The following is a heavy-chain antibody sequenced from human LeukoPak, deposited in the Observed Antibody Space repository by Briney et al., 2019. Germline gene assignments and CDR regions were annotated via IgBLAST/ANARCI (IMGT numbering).Heavy chain of an antibody. CDR2: IYHSGST. CDR1: GGSISSSNW. D-gene: IGHD2-21*02. J-gene: IGHJ3*02. Sequence: SETLSLTCAVSGGSISSSNWWSWVRQPPGKGLEWIGEIYHSGSTNYNPSLKSRVTISVDKSKNQFSLKLSSVTAADTAVYYCARGYIVVVTAMVAFDIWGQGTMVTVSS. V-gene: IGHV4-4*02. CDR3: ARGYIVVVTAMVAFDI.